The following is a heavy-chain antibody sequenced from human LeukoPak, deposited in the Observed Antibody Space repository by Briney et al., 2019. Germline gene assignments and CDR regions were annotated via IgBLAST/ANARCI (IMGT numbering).Heavy chain of an antibody. CDR3: AGDQLGGYYDSSGYYY. CDR1: GFTFSSYE. D-gene: IGHD3-22*01. V-gene: IGHV3-48*03. J-gene: IGHJ4*02. Sequence: LSGGSLRLXCAASGFTFSSYEMNWVRQAPGKGLEWVSYISSSGSTIYYADSVKGRFTISRDNAKNSLYLQMNSLRAEDTAVYYCAGDQLGGYYDSSGYYYWGQGTLVTVSS. CDR2: ISSSGSTI.